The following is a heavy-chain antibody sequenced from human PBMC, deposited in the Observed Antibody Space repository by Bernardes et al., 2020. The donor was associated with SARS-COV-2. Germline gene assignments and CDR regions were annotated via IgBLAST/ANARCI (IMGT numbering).Heavy chain of an antibody. V-gene: IGHV3-9*02. Sequence: GGSLRLSCAASGFTSDDYAMHWVRQAPGKGLEWVSGISWNSGSIGYADSVKGRFTISRDNAKNTLYLQMNSLRAEDTALYYCAKDMTTVVTPTASDYWGQGTLVSVSS. J-gene: IGHJ4*02. CDR1: GFTSDDYA. CDR3: AKDMTTVVTPTASDY. CDR2: ISWNSGSI. D-gene: IGHD4-17*01.